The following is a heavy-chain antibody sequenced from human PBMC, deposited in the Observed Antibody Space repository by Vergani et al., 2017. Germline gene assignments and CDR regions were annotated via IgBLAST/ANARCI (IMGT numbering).Heavy chain of an antibody. Sequence: QVQLVESGGGVVQPGGSLRLSCAASGFTFSSYGMHWVRQAPGKGLEWVAFIRYDGSNKYYADSVKGRFTISRDNSKNTLYLQMNSLRAEDTAVYYCTRQPDPYCSSTSCYESDYWGQGTLVTVSS. V-gene: IGHV3-30*02. CDR1: GFTFSSYG. CDR3: TRQPDPYCSSTSCYESDY. J-gene: IGHJ4*02. D-gene: IGHD2-2*01. CDR2: IRYDGSNK.